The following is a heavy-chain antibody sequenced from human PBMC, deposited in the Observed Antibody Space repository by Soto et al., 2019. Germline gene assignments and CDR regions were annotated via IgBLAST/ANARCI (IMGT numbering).Heavy chain of an antibody. J-gene: IGHJ4*02. V-gene: IGHV3-48*02. CDR3: ARGDRFRCSGDRCFSDGLFLS. Sequence: EVQLVESGGGLVQRGGPLRLSCAASGFTFAIHGMNGVRQAPGKGLKWISLFNGSSSTMYYADTVKGGFIISTDNADSSLYLQMNSLRDADTAVYYCARGDRFRCSGDRCFSDGLFLSWGQGTLVTVSS. CDR2: FNGSSSTM. D-gene: IGHD2-15*01. CDR1: GFTFAIHG.